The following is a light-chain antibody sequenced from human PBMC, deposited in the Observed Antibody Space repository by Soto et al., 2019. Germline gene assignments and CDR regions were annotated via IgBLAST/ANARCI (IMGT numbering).Light chain of an antibody. Sequence: EIVMTQSPATLSVSPWERATLSCRASQSVSSNLAWYQQKPGQAPRLLIYGASTRATGIPARFSGSGSGTEFTLTISSLQSADFAVYFCQQYNNWPRTFGPGTKVDIK. V-gene: IGKV3-15*01. CDR2: GAS. J-gene: IGKJ3*01. CDR3: QQYNNWPRT. CDR1: QSVSSN.